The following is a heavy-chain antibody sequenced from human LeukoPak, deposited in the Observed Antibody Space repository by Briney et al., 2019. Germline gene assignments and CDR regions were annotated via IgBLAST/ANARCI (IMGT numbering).Heavy chain of an antibody. J-gene: IGHJ4*02. CDR1: GYTFTSYG. CDR2: ISAYNGNT. D-gene: IGHD3-10*01. CDR3: ARDQAGFGGDTFDY. V-gene: IGHV1-18*01. Sequence: ASVKVSCKASGYTFTSYGVSWVRQAPGQGLEWMGWISAYNGNTNYAQKLQGRVTMTTDTSTSTAYMELRSLRSDDTAVYYCARDQAGFGGDTFDYWGQGTLVTVSS.